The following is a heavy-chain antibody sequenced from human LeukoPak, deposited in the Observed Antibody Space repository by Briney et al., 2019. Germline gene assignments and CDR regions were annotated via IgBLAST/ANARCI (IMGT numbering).Heavy chain of an antibody. Sequence: GGSLGLSCAASGFTFSSYAMGWVRQAPGKGLEWVSLISGSGGSTYYADSVKGRFTVSRDNSKNTEYLQMNSLRAEDTAIYYCAKDDDDGDHVVVDHWGQGTLVTVSS. J-gene: IGHJ4*02. CDR2: ISGSGGST. CDR1: GFTFSSYA. D-gene: IGHD4-17*01. V-gene: IGHV3-23*01. CDR3: AKDDDDGDHVVVDH.